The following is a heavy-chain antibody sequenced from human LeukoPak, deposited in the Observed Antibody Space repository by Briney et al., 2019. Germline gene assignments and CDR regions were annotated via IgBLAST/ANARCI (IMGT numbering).Heavy chain of an antibody. V-gene: IGHV3-23*01. CDR3: AKDNGGYVVFDS. CDR1: GFTFGSYA. J-gene: IGHJ4*02. D-gene: IGHD2-8*01. CDR2: ITSRSTIT. Sequence: PGGSLRLSCAAAGFTFGSYAMTWVPQAPGKGLDWVSTITSRSTITYYADSVKGRFTISRDNSKNTLYLQMDSLRAEDTAVYYCAKDNGGYVVFDSWGQGALVTVSS.